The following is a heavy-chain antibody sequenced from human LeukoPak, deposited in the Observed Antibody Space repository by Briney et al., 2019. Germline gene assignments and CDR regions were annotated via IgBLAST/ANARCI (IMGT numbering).Heavy chain of an antibody. V-gene: IGHV4-31*03. CDR3: ARVPQNYGDFEDY. CDR1: GGSISSGGYY. J-gene: IGHJ4*02. D-gene: IGHD4-17*01. Sequence: SQTLSLTCTVSGGSISSGGYYWSWIRQHPGKGLGWIGYIYYSGSTYYNPSLKSRVTISVDTSKNQFSLKLSSVTAADTAVYYCARVPQNYGDFEDYWGQGTLVTVSS. CDR2: IYYSGST.